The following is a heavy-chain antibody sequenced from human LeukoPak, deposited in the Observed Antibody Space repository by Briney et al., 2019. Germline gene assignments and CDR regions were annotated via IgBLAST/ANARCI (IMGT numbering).Heavy chain of an antibody. D-gene: IGHD2-2*01. J-gene: IGHJ4*02. CDR1: GYTFTSYD. Sequence: ASVKVSCKASGYTFTSYDINWVRQATGQGLEWMGWMNPNSGNTGYAQKFQGRVTMTRNTSISTAYMELSSLRSEDTAVYYCALSFVPATAIRPPYFDYWGQGTLVTVSS. CDR2: MNPNSGNT. V-gene: IGHV1-8*01. CDR3: ALSFVPATAIRPPYFDY.